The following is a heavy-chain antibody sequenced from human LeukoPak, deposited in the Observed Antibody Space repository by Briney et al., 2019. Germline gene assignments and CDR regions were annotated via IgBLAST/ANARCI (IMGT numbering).Heavy chain of an antibody. CDR3: AGGYSYGYVDWFDP. D-gene: IGHD5-18*01. CDR2: TYSRSKWYN. CDR1: GDSVSSNSAA. V-gene: IGHV6-1*01. J-gene: IGHJ5*02. Sequence: SQTLSLICAISGDSVSSNSAAWNWIRQSPSRGLEWLGRTYSRSKWYNDYAVSVKSRITINPDTSKNQFSLQLNSVTPEDTAVYYCAGGYSYGYVDWFDPWGQGTLVTVSS.